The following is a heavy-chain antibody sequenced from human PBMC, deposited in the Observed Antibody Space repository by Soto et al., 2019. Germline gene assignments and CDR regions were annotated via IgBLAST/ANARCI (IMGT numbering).Heavy chain of an antibody. D-gene: IGHD2-2*01. CDR1: GFTFSSYA. CDR2: ISGSGDST. CDR3: AKGVLGYCTSTSCHAYCFDP. J-gene: IGHJ5*02. V-gene: IGHV3-23*01. Sequence: EVQLLESGGGLVQPGGSLRLSCAASGFTFSSYAMSWVRQAPGKGLEWVSAISGSGDSTYYADSVKGRFTISRDNSKNTMDLQMISLRAEATAVYYWAKGVLGYCTSTSCHAYCFDPWGQGTLVTVSS.